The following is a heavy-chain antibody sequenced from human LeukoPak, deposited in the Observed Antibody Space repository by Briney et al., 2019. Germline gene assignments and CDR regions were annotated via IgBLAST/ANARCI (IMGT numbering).Heavy chain of an antibody. CDR2: INPNSGGT. V-gene: IGHV1-2*02. Sequence: ASVKVSCKASGYTFTGYYMHWVRQAPGQGLEWMGWINPNSGGTNYAQKFQGRVTMTRDTSISTAYMELSRLGSDDTAVYYSATLEGDYDILTGYYTPFDYWGQGTLVTVSS. CDR3: ATLEGDYDILTGYYTPFDY. CDR1: GYTFTGYY. D-gene: IGHD3-9*01. J-gene: IGHJ4*02.